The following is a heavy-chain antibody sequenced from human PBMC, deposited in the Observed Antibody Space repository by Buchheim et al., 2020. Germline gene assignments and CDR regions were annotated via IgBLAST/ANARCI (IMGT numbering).Heavy chain of an antibody. V-gene: IGHV4-59*01. CDR2: ISDTGST. CDR3: ARGGRWELPTFH. J-gene: IGHJ4*02. D-gene: IGHD4-23*01. CDR1: GGSIENYY. Sequence: QVQLQESGPGLVKPSETLSLTCTVSGGSIENYYWSWIRQPPGKGLEWIAYISDTGSTSYNPSLKSRISIFINTSKNQLSLALTSVTAADTAVYYCARGGRWELPTFHWGQGTL.